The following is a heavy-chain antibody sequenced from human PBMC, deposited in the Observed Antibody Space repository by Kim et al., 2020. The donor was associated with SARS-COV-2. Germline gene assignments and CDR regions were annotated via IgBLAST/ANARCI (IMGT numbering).Heavy chain of an antibody. V-gene: IGHV1-69*13. CDR2: IIPIFGTA. Sequence: SVKVSCKASGGTFSSYAISWVRQAPGQGLEWMGGIIPIFGTANYAQKFQGRVTITADESTSTAYMELSSLRSEDTAVYYCAREHTPGYCSGGSCYSRWFDPWGQGTLVTVSS. D-gene: IGHD2-15*01. CDR1: GGTFSSYA. CDR3: AREHTPGYCSGGSCYSRWFDP. J-gene: IGHJ5*02.